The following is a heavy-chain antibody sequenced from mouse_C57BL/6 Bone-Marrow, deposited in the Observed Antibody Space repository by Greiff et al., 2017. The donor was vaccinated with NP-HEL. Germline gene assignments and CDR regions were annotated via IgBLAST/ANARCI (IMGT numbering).Heavy chain of an antibody. CDR3: ARPIYYGNPNYYAMDY. D-gene: IGHD2-1*01. Sequence: QVQLQQPGAELVKPGASVKLSCKASGYTFTSYWMQWVKQRPGQGLEWIGEIDPSDSYTNYNQKFKGKATLTVDTSSSTAYMQLSSLTSEDSAVYYCARPIYYGNPNYYAMDYWGQGTSVTVSS. CDR2: IDPSDSYT. V-gene: IGHV1-50*01. J-gene: IGHJ4*01. CDR1: GYTFTSYW.